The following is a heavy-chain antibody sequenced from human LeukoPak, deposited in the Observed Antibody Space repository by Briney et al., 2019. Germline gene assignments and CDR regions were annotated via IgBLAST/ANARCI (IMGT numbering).Heavy chain of an antibody. D-gene: IGHD3/OR15-3a*01. CDR2: INYRQGS. J-gene: IGHJ5*02. V-gene: IGHV4-39*01. CDR1: GGSVSNSAYC. Sequence: AETLSLTCTVSGGSVSNSAYCWGWIRQPPGKGLEWIATINYRQGSNYNPSLKSRVIISINTDKNQFSLRLTSVTAPDPDVYYGARRWTPPRRFDSWGQG. CDR3: ARRWTPPRRFDS.